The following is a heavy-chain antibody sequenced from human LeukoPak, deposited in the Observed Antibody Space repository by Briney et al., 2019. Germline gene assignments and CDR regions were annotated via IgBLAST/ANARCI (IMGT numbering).Heavy chain of an antibody. J-gene: IGHJ4*02. Sequence: GASVKVSCKASGYTFTSYGISWVRQAPGQGLEWMGWINPNSGGTNYAQKFQGRVTMTRDTSISTAYMELSRLRSDDTAVYYCARDLRRHSSGRHGDVLPSEAKGYWGQGTLVTVSS. CDR2: INPNSGGT. D-gene: IGHD3-22*01. V-gene: IGHV1-2*02. CDR1: GYTFTSYG. CDR3: ARDLRRHSSGRHGDVLPSEAKGY.